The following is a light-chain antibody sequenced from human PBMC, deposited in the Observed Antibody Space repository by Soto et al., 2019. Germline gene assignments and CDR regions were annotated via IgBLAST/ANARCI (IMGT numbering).Light chain of an antibody. J-gene: IGKJ1*01. V-gene: IGKV1-39*01. CDR2: AAS. CDR3: QQSYSIPVA. Sequence: DIQMTQSPSSLSASVGDRVTINCRASQSISSYLNWYQQKPGKAPKLLIYAASSLQSGVPSRFSGSGSGTDFTLTISSLQPEDFATYYCQQSYSIPVAFGQGTKVDIK. CDR1: QSISSY.